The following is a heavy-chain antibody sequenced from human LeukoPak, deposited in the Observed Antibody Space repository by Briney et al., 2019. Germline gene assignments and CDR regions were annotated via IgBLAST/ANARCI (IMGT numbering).Heavy chain of an antibody. D-gene: IGHD6-13*01. J-gene: IGHJ5*02. CDR2: INYSGST. V-gene: IGHV4-39*01. CDR1: GGSISISSYY. CDR3: ARHLSYSSSWYTQWFDP. Sequence: PSETLSLTCTVSGGSISISSYYWGWIRQPPGKGLEWIGSINYSGSTYYNPSLKSRVTISVDTSKNQFSLKLSSVTAADTAVYYCARHLSYSSSWYTQWFDPWGQGTLVTVSS.